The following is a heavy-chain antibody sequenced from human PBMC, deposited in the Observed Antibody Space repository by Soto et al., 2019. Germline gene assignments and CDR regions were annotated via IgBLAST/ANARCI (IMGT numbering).Heavy chain of an antibody. CDR1: GFTFSTYS. CDR3: ARDHYCSGNYYFDY. CDR2: ISSSSSYM. Sequence: EVQLVESGGGLFKPGGSLRLSCAASGFTFSTYSMNWVRQAPGKGLEWVSFISSSSSYMNYADSVKGRFTISRDNAKNSLYLHMNSLRAADTAVYYCARDHYCSGNYYFDYWGQGTLVTVSS. V-gene: IGHV3-21*01. D-gene: IGHD3-10*01. J-gene: IGHJ4*02.